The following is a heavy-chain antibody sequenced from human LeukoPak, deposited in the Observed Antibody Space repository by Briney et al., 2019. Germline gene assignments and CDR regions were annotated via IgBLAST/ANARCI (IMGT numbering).Heavy chain of an antibody. Sequence: PGRSLRLSCEASGFTFNTYAMHWVRQPPGKGLEWVALVSYDGSDKIYTDSVKGRFTISRDNSKNTLYLQMNSLRAEDTAVYYCASPGLASPGPIDYWGQGTLVTVSS. CDR3: ASPGLASPGPIDY. CDR1: GFTFNTYA. V-gene: IGHV3-30*03. J-gene: IGHJ4*02. D-gene: IGHD3-10*01. CDR2: VSYDGSDK.